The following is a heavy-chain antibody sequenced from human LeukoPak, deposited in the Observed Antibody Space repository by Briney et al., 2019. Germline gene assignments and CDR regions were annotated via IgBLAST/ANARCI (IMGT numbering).Heavy chain of an antibody. Sequence: ASVKVSCKTSGYSFTGYNIHWVRQAPGQGLEWMGWINPNSGGTNYAQKFQGRVTMTRDTSISTAYMELSRLRSDDAAVYYCARGMLRAYYYMDVWGKGTTVTISS. CDR1: GYSFTGYN. J-gene: IGHJ6*03. CDR3: ARGMLRAYYYMDV. V-gene: IGHV1-2*02. CDR2: INPNSGGT. D-gene: IGHD2-8*01.